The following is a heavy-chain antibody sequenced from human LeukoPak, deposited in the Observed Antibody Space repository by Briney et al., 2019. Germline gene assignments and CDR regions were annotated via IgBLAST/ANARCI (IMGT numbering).Heavy chain of an antibody. D-gene: IGHD1-7*01. CDR1: GYTFSRYG. J-gene: IGHJ3*02. V-gene: IGHV1-18*01. Sequence: ASVKVSCKASGYTFSRYGITWVRQAPGQGLEWMGWLTAYDGNTNFAQNFQARVTMTTDTSTNTAYMELRSLRSDDTAVYYCARQSFIAGDNWNYVLNGDDALDIWGQGTMVTVSS. CDR2: LTAYDGNT. CDR3: ARQSFIAGDNWNYVLNGDDALDI.